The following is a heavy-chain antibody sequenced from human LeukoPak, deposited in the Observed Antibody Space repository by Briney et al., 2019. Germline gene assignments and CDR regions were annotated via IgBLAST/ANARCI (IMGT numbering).Heavy chain of an antibody. Sequence: PSETLSLTCTVSGGSISSISYYWGGLRQPPGKGLEWIGIISSTGNTYYSPSLKSRLAISVDTSKNHFSLKLTSVTAADTAVFYCARLHWGSGGSGSFDFWGQGTLVTVSS. J-gene: IGHJ4*02. D-gene: IGHD7-27*01. CDR2: ISSTGNT. CDR3: ARLHWGSGGSGSFDF. CDR1: GGSISSISYY. V-gene: IGHV4-39*02.